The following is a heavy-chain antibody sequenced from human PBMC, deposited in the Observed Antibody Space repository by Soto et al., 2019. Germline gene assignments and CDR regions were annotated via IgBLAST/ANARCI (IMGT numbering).Heavy chain of an antibody. CDR3: AREVNNYYGMDV. Sequence: QVQLQESGPGLVKPSQTLSLTCSISGASISSDDYYWGWFRQPPGKGLEWIGYISYSGSTYYNQSLKSRITISVDTSKTQFSLILSSVTAADTAVFYCAREVNNYYGMDVWGQGTTVTVPS. CDR2: ISYSGST. CDR1: GASISSDDYY. J-gene: IGHJ6*02. V-gene: IGHV4-30-4*01.